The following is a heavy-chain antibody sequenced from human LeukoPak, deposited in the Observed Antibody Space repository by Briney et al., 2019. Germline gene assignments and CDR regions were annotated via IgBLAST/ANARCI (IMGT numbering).Heavy chain of an antibody. D-gene: IGHD3-10*01. CDR2: IYYSGNT. Sequence: SETLSLTCTVSGGSISSSSYYWGWIRQPPGTGLEWIGYIYYSGNTNYNPSLKSRVTVSVDTSKNQFSLKLTSVTAADTAVYYCVRGPYGSGISNWFDPWGQGTLVIVSS. CDR1: GGSISSSSYY. V-gene: IGHV4-61*05. J-gene: IGHJ5*02. CDR3: VRGPYGSGISNWFDP.